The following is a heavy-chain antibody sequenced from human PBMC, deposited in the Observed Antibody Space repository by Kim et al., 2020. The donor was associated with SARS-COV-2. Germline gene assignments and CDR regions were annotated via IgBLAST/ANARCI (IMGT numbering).Heavy chain of an antibody. CDR1: GFTFSNAW. Sequence: GGSLRLSCAASGFTFSNAWMSWVRQAPGKGLEWVGRIKSKTDGGTTDYAAPVKGRFTISRDDSKNTLYLQMNSLKTEDTAVYYCTTVRVVVAASHPIHWGQGTLVTVSS. CDR3: TTVRVVVAASHPIH. J-gene: IGHJ4*02. D-gene: IGHD2-15*01. CDR2: IKSKTDGGTT. V-gene: IGHV3-15*01.